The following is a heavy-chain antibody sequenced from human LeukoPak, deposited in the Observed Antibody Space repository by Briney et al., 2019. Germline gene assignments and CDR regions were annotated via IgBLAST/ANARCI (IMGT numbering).Heavy chain of an antibody. Sequence: ASVKVSCKASGYTFTGYYMHWVRQAPGQGLEWMGWINPNSGGTNYAQKFQGRVTMTRDTSISTAYMELSRLRSDDTAVYYCARVGDSSSWYPTFDYWGQGTLVTVSS. CDR1: GYTFTGYY. CDR3: ARVGDSSSWYPTFDY. V-gene: IGHV1-2*02. D-gene: IGHD6-13*01. CDR2: INPNSGGT. J-gene: IGHJ4*02.